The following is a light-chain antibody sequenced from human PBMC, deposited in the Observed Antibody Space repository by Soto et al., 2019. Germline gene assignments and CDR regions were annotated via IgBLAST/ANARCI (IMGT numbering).Light chain of an antibody. CDR3: QQYNSWPPCT. J-gene: IGKJ1*01. CDR2: DAS. CDR1: QSVSNS. Sequence: ILMTQSPATLSVSPGERATLSCRASQSVSNSLAWYQQKPGQAPRLLIYDASTRATGIPARFSGSGSGTEFTLTLSGLQSEDFAVSYRQQYNSWPPCTFGQGTKVEIK. V-gene: IGKV3-15*01.